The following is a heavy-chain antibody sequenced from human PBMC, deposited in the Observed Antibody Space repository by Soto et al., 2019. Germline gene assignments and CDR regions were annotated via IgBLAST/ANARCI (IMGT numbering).Heavy chain of an antibody. CDR1: GYIFTGHY. V-gene: IGHV1-2*04. D-gene: IGHD6-19*01. J-gene: IGHJ4*02. CDR2: INPDNGAT. Sequence: ASVKVSCKVSGYIFTGHYIHWVRQAPGQGLEWMGWINPDNGATDYAQKFQDWVTMTRDTSMSTAFIEFRRLKLDDTAVYYCTRGRGLGWYPTTAFDFWGQGTPVTVSS. CDR3: TRGRGLGWYPTTAFDF.